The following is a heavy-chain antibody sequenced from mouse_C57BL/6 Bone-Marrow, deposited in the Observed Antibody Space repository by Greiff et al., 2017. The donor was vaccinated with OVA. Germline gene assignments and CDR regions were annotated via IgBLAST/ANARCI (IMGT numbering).Heavy chain of an antibody. Sequence: EVQLVESGGGLVKPGGSLKLSCAASGFTFSDYGMHWVRQAPEKGLEWFAYISSGSSTIYYADTVKGRFTISRDNATNTLFLQMTSLRSEDTAMYYCARDYGRRGDYFDYWGQGTTLTVSS. CDR3: ARDYGRRGDYFDY. J-gene: IGHJ2*01. D-gene: IGHD1-1*01. V-gene: IGHV5-17*01. CDR1: GFTFSDYG. CDR2: ISSGSSTI.